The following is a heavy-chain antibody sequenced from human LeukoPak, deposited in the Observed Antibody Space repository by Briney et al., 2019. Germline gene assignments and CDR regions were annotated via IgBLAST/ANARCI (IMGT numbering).Heavy chain of an antibody. CDR1: GFTFTSSA. J-gene: IGHJ4*02. D-gene: IGHD5-24*01. CDR2: IVVGSGNT. CDR3: AAAIPDGYTYPLDY. V-gene: IGHV1-58*01. Sequence: AASVKVSCKASGFTFTSSAVQWVRHARGQRLEWIGWIVVGSGNTNYAQKFQERVTINRDMSTSTAYMELSSLRSEDTAVYYCAAAIPDGYTYPLDYWGQGTLVTVSS.